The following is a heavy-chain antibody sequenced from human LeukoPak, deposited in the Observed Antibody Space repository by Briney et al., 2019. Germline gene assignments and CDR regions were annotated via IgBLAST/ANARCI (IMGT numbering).Heavy chain of an antibody. V-gene: IGHV3-7*01. Sequence: GGSLRPSCAASGFTFDIYGMNWVRQAPGKGLEWVANIKDDGSGKYYVDSLKGRFTISRDNAKNSLYLQMNSLRAGDTAVYYCARVGYSSSWSPSDYWGQGALVTVSS. CDR1: GFTFDIYG. D-gene: IGHD6-13*01. CDR3: ARVGYSSSWSPSDY. CDR2: IKDDGSGK. J-gene: IGHJ4*02.